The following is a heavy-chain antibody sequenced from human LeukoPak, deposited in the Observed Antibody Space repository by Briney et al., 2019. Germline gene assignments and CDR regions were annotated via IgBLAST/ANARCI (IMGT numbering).Heavy chain of an antibody. J-gene: IGHJ6*03. CDR3: AKDSIGSGYRYYYYMDV. D-gene: IGHD2/OR15-2a*01. CDR1: GFTFRSYG. Sequence: PGGSLRLSCAASGFTFRSYGMSWVRQAPGKGLEWVSAISGSGGSTHYADSVKGRFTISRDNSKNTLYLQMNSLRAEDTAVYYCAKDSIGSGYRYYYYMDVWGKGTTVTVSS. V-gene: IGHV3-23*01. CDR2: ISGSGGST.